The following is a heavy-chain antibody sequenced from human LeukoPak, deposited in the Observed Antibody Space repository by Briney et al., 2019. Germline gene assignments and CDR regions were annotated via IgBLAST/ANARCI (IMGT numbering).Heavy chain of an antibody. Sequence: SETLSLTCTVSGGSVSSGSYYWSWIRQPPGEGLEWIGYIYYSGSTNYNPSLKSRVTISVDTSKNQFSLKLSSVTAADTAVYYCARDRRGYSYGLYYYYGMDVWGKGTTVTVSS. V-gene: IGHV4-61*01. CDR1: GGSVSSGSYY. D-gene: IGHD5-18*01. J-gene: IGHJ6*04. CDR2: IYYSGST. CDR3: ARDRRGYSYGLYYYYGMDV.